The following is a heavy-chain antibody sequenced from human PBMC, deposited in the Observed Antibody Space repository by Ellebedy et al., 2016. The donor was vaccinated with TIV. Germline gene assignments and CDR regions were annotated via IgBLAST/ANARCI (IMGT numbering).Heavy chain of an antibody. Sequence: PGGSLRLSCAASGFTFSSYSMNWVRQAPGKGLEWVSYISSSFTTIYYTDSVKGRFTISRDNADNSLYLRMNSLRAEDTAVYYCAREAISTLRGVHDAFDLWGRGTMVTVSS. CDR3: AREAISTLRGVHDAFDL. D-gene: IGHD3-10*01. CDR2: ISSSFTTI. V-gene: IGHV3-48*01. J-gene: IGHJ3*01. CDR1: GFTFSSYS.